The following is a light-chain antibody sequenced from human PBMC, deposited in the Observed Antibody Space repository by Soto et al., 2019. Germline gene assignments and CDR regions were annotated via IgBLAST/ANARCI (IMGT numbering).Light chain of an antibody. Sequence: EIVLTQSPATLSLSPGERATLSCRTSQTIRGLLNWYQQRTGQAPRLLIYDTSNRDTDIPARFSGSGSGTDFILTISSLDPEDFGVYFCQQRHNWPITFGQGTRLDIK. V-gene: IGKV3-11*01. CDR2: DTS. J-gene: IGKJ5*01. CDR3: QQRHNWPIT. CDR1: QTIRGL.